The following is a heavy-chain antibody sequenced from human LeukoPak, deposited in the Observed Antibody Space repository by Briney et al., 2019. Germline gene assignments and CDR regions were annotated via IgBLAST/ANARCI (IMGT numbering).Heavy chain of an antibody. D-gene: IGHD2-2*01. CDR2: MNPNSGNT. Sequence: ASVKVSCKASGYTFTSYDINWVRQATGQGLEWMGWMNPNSGNTGYAQKFQGRVTMTRNTSISTAYMELSSLRSEDTAVYYCARGSEYQLRNWFDPWGQGTLVTVSP. CDR1: GYTFTSYD. CDR3: ARGSEYQLRNWFDP. V-gene: IGHV1-8*01. J-gene: IGHJ5*02.